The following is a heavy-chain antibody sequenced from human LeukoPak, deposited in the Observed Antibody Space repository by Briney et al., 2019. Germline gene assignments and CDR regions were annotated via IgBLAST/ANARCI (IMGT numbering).Heavy chain of an antibody. J-gene: IGHJ4*02. CDR3: ATGGSGWFPYFDY. CDR1: GFTFSSYA. D-gene: IGHD6-19*01. V-gene: IGHV3-30*03. Sequence: GGSLRLSCAASGFTFSSYAMSWVRQAPGKGLEWVAVISYDGSNKYYADSVKGRFTISRDNSKNTLYLQMNSLRAEDTAVYYCATGGSGWFPYFDYWGQGTLVTVSS. CDR2: ISYDGSNK.